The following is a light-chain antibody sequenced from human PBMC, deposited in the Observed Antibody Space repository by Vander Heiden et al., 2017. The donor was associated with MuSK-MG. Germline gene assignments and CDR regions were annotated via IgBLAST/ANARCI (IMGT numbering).Light chain of an antibody. CDR1: SSDVGCYNY. Sequence: QSALTQPASVSGSPGQSTTISCPGTSSDVGCYNYVPWYPPHPGHATHLMFFDVSNRPSGVSSRFSGSTSGNTASLTISGLQAEDEADYYCSSYTSSSTLFYVFGTGTKVTVL. J-gene: IGLJ1*01. V-gene: IGLV2-14*01. CDR2: DVS. CDR3: SSYTSSSTLFYV.